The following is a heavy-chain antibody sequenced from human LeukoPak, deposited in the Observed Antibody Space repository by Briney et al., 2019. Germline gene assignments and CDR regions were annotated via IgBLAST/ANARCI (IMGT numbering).Heavy chain of an antibody. CDR3: ARAVGSGWYIDY. CDR2: IYYSGST. J-gene: IGHJ4*02. Sequence: PSETLSLTCTVSGGSISSYYWSWIRQPPGKGLEWIGYIYYSGSTNYNPSLKSRVTISVDTSKNQFSLKLSSVTAADTAVYYCARAVGSGWYIDYWGQGTLVTVSS. V-gene: IGHV4-59*01. D-gene: IGHD6-19*01. CDR1: GGSISSYY.